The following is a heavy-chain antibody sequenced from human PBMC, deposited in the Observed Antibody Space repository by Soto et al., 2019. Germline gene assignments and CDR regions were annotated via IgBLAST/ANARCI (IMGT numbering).Heavy chain of an antibody. CDR3: ARHQDGLEVAFDI. CDR2: IYYSGST. CDR1: GGSISSYY. V-gene: IGHV4-59*08. Sequence: SETLSLTCTVSGGSISSYYWSWIRQPPGKGLEWIGYIYYSGSTNYNPSLKSRVTISVDTSKNQFSLKLSSVTAADTAVYYCARHQDGLEVAFDIWGQGTMVTVSS. J-gene: IGHJ3*02.